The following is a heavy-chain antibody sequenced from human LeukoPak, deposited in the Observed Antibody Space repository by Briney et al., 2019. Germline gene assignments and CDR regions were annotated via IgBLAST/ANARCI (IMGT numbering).Heavy chain of an antibody. D-gene: IGHD1-14*01. CDR1: GYTFVRHG. Sequence: ASVMVSCRASGYTFVRHGVNWVRQAPGQGLEWMGWISAYDAKTHYAERLQGRVTMTRDISASTVYMELRSLTSDDTAVYYCARDSRSPGPVFSDYWGQGTLATVSS. CDR3: ARDSRSPGPVFSDY. J-gene: IGHJ4*02. CDR2: ISAYDAKT. V-gene: IGHV1-18*01.